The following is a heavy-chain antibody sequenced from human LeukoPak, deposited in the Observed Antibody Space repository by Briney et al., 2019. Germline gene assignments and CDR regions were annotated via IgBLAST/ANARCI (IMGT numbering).Heavy chain of an antibody. CDR2: IGTAGDT. J-gene: IGHJ3*02. CDR1: GFAFSRYD. Sequence: PGGSMRLSCAASGFAFSRYDMHWVRQATGKGLEWVSAIGTAGDTYYPGSVKGRFTISRENAKNSLYLQMNSLRAEDTAVYYCAKDRSALGPFDAFDIWGQGTMVTVSS. CDR3: AKDRSALGPFDAFDI. D-gene: IGHD1-26*01. V-gene: IGHV3-13*01.